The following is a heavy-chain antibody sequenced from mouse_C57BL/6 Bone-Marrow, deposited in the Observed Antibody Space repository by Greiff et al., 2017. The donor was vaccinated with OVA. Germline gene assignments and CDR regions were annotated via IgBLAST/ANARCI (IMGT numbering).Heavy chain of an antibody. CDR3: ARRCITTVVAPYFDV. Sequence: EVKLQESGGDLVKPGGSLKLSCAASGFTFSSYGMSWVRQTPDKRLEWVATISSGGSYTYYPDSVKGRFTISRDNAKNTLYLQMSSLKSEDTAMYYCARRCITTVVAPYFDVWGTGTTVTVSS. D-gene: IGHD1-1*01. CDR1: GFTFSSYG. J-gene: IGHJ1*03. CDR2: ISSGGSYT. V-gene: IGHV5-6*02.